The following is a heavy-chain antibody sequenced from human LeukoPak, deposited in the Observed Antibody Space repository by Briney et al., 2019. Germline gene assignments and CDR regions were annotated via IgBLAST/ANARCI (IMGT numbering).Heavy chain of an antibody. Sequence: GGSLRLSCAASGFSFSDYYMSWIRQAPGKGLEWVSYISSSGSTIYYADSVKGRFTISRDNAKNSLYLQMNSLRAEDTPVYDCARDPLTTEGYYYYYMDVWGKGTTVTVSS. J-gene: IGHJ6*03. CDR2: ISSSGSTI. D-gene: IGHD4-11*01. CDR3: ARDPLTTEGYYYYYMDV. CDR1: GFSFSDYY. V-gene: IGHV3-11*04.